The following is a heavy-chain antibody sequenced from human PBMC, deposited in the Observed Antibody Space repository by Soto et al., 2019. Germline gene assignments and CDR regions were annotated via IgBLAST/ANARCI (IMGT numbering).Heavy chain of an antibody. CDR2: INPNSGGT. J-gene: IGHJ4*02. Sequence: GASVKVSCKASGYTFTGYYMHWVRQAPGQGLEWMGWINPNSGGTNYAQKFQGWVTMTRDTSISTAYMELSRLRSDDTAVYYCARGSISYYDFWSGSPDYWGQGTLVTVSS. D-gene: IGHD3-3*01. V-gene: IGHV1-2*04. CDR1: GYTFTGYY. CDR3: ARGSISYYDFWSGSPDY.